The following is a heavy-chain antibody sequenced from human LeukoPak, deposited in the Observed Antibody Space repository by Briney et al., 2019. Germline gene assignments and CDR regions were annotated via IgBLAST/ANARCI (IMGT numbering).Heavy chain of an antibody. V-gene: IGHV1-8*01. CDR2: MNPNSGNT. D-gene: IGHD4-17*01. J-gene: IGHJ6*02. CDR3: ARGQGVYGDYYSRGMDV. Sequence: ASAKVSCKASGYTFTSYDINWVRQATGQGLGWMGWMNPNSGNTGYAQKFQGRVTMTRNTSISTAYMELSSLRSEDTAVYYCARGQGVYGDYYSRGMDVWGQGTTVTVSS. CDR1: GYTFTSYD.